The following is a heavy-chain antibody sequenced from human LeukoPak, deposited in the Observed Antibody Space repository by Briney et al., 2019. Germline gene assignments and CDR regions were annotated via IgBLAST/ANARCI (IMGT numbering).Heavy chain of an antibody. V-gene: IGHV4-59*01. CDR2: IYYSGST. CDR3: ARGGSSWLYYYYYGMDV. Sequence: PSETLSLTCTVSGGSISSYYWSWVRQPPGKGLEWIGYIYYSGSTNYNPSLKSRVTISVDTSKNQFSLKLSSVTAADTAVYYCARGGSSWLYYYYYGMDVWGQGTTVTVSS. D-gene: IGHD6-13*01. J-gene: IGHJ6*02. CDR1: GGSISSYY.